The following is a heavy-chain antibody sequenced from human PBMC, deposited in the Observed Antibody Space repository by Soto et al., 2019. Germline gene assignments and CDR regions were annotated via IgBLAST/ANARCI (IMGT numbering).Heavy chain of an antibody. D-gene: IGHD3-10*01. V-gene: IGHV1-18*01. CDR2: ISAYNGNT. CDR1: GYTFTSYG. J-gene: IGHJ3*02. CDR3: ARDKYYGSGSHGFDI. Sequence: ASVKVPCKAPGYTFTSYGISWVRQAPGQGLEWMGWISAYNGNTNYAQKLQGRVTMTTDTSTSTAYMELRSLRSDDTAVYYCARDKYYGSGSHGFDIWGQGTMVTVSS.